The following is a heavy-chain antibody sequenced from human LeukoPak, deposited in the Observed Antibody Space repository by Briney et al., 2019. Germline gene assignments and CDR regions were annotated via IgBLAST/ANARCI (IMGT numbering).Heavy chain of an antibody. D-gene: IGHD3-22*01. CDR1: GGTFNSYA. CDR2: IIPIFGTT. CDR3: AKDYLPRTTYYYDSSGYYFESGYFDY. V-gene: IGHV1-69*06. J-gene: IGHJ4*02. Sequence: SVKVSCKASGGTFNSYAISWVRQAPGQGLEWMGGIIPIFGTTNYARKFRGGVTLTADKSTRTAYMELSSLRSEDTAVYYCAKDYLPRTTYYYDSSGYYFESGYFDYWGQGTLVTVSS.